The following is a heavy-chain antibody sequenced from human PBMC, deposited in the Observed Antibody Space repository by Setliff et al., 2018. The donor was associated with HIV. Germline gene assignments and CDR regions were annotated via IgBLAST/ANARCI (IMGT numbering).Heavy chain of an antibody. Sequence: SETLSLTCAVSNYSISSAYYWGWIRHPPGKGLEWIGRIYTSGLTNYNPSLKSRVTISVDTSKNQVSLKLSSVTASDTAVYYCARARYIVIRGDAGMDVWGPGTTVTVSS. CDR3: ARARYIVIRGDAGMDV. CDR2: IYTSGLT. D-gene: IGHD3-10*01. CDR1: NYSISSAYY. J-gene: IGHJ6*02. V-gene: IGHV4-38-2*01.